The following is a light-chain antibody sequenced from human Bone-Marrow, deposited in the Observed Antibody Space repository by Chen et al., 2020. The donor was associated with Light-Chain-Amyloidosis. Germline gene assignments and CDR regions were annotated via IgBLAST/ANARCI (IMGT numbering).Light chain of an antibody. CDR3: ATWDSSLTVWM. J-gene: IGLJ3*02. Sequence: QSVLTQPPSVSAAPGQKVTISCSGSNYNIGINYVSWYQQLPGTSPKLLIYENNQRPSASPDRFSGSKSGTSATRGVAGLQTGDEADYYCATWDSSLTVWMFGGGTKLSVL. V-gene: IGLV1-51*02. CDR2: ENN. CDR1: NYNIGINY.